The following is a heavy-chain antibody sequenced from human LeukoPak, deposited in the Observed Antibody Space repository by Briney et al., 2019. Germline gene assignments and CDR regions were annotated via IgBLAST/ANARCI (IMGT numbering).Heavy chain of an antibody. CDR1: GFTFSSYW. Sequence: GGSLRLSRAASGFTFSSYWMSWVRQAPGKGLEWVANIKQDGSEKYYVDSVKGRFTISRDNAKSSLFLQLNSLRAEDTAVYYCARDRGYYDNSGYLPTTYFQHWGQGTLVTVSS. D-gene: IGHD3-22*01. CDR3: ARDRGYYDNSGYLPTTYFQH. CDR2: IKQDGSEK. J-gene: IGHJ1*01. V-gene: IGHV3-7*01.